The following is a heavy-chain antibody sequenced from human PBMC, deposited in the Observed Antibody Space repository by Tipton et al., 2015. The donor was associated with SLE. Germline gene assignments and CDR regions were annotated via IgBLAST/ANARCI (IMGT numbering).Heavy chain of an antibody. J-gene: IGHJ4*02. D-gene: IGHD3-16*02. CDR1: GGSISSYY. CDR3: AAGHTFGGVIVI. CDR2: IHHSGST. Sequence: TLSLTCTVSGGSISSYYWSWIRQPPGKGLEWIGYIHHSGSTSYNPSLKSRVTISVDTSKNQFSLKLSSVTAADTAIYYCAAGHTFGGVIVIWGQGTLVTVSS. V-gene: IGHV4-59*01.